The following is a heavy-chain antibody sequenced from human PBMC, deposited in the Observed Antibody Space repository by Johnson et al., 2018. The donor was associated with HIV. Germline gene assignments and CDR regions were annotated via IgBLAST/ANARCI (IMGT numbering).Heavy chain of an antibody. CDR2: ISWNSGSI. J-gene: IGHJ3*02. D-gene: IGHD5-18*01. Sequence: EVQLVESGGGLVQPGRSLRLSCAASGFTFDDYAMHWVRQAPGKGLEWVSGISWNSGSIGYADSVKGRFTISRDNAKNSLYLQMNSLRAEDTALYYCAKDRGGDSYLAFDIWGQGTMVTVSS. V-gene: IGHV3-9*01. CDR3: AKDRGGDSYLAFDI. CDR1: GFTFDDYA.